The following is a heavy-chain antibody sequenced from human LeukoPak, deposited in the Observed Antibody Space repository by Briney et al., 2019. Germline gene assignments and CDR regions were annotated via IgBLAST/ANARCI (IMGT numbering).Heavy chain of an antibody. CDR3: ARPPSGYSGYDSYFDY. Sequence: GESLKISCKGSGYSFTSYWIGWVRQMPGKGLEWMGIIYPGDSDTRYSPSFQGQVTISADKTISTAYLQWSSLKASDTAMYYCARPPSGYSGYDSYFDYWGQGTLVTVSS. D-gene: IGHD5-12*01. J-gene: IGHJ4*02. V-gene: IGHV5-51*01. CDR1: GYSFTSYW. CDR2: IYPGDSDT.